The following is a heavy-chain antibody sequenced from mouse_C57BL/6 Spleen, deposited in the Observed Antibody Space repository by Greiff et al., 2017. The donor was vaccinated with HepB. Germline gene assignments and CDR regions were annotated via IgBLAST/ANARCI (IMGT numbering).Heavy chain of an antibody. CDR1: GYTFTSYW. Sequence: VQLQQSGTELVKPGASVKLSCKASGYTFTSYWMHWVKQRPGQGLEWIGNINPSNGGTNYNEKFKSKATLTVDKSSSTAYMQLSSLTSEYSAVYYCARGVGYYGNYGSPYWYFDVWGTGTTVTVSS. CDR3: ARGVGYYGNYGSPYWYFDV. J-gene: IGHJ1*03. CDR2: INPSNGGT. D-gene: IGHD2-1*01. V-gene: IGHV1-53*01.